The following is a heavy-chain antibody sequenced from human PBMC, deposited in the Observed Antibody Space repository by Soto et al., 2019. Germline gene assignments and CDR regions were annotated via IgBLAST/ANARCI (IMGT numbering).Heavy chain of an antibody. CDR2: LSSSSDII. V-gene: IGHV3-48*02. CDR3: TRPYSNRWTIDYGLEV. D-gene: IGHD6-13*01. CDR1: GFAIGTYN. Sequence: DVQLVESGEGLVQPEGSLRLSCSDSGFAIGTYNMNWVRQAPGKGLECISYLSSSSDIIYYADSVKGRFTISRDNAKSSLYLQMNSLRDEDAAVYYCTRPYSNRWTIDYGLEVWGDWTTVIVSS. J-gene: IGHJ6*02.